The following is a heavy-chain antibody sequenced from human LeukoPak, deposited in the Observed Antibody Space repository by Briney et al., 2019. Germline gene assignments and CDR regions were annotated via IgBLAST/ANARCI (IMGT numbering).Heavy chain of an antibody. Sequence: SETLSLTCTVSGGSISSSRYYWGWIRQPPGKGLEWIGSIYFSGSTYYNPSLRSRVTISVDMSKNQFSLKLSSVTAADTAVYYCARGSGYYYVRPFDYWGQGTLVTVSS. CDR2: IYFSGST. J-gene: IGHJ4*02. CDR1: GGSISSSRYY. V-gene: IGHV4-39*07. CDR3: ARGSGYYYVRPFDY. D-gene: IGHD3-10*02.